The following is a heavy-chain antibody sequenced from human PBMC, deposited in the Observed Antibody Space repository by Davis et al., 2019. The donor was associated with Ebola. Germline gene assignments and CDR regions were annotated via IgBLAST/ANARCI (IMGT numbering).Heavy chain of an antibody. J-gene: IGHJ5*02. Sequence: PSETLSLTCTVSGGSISSGSYYWNWIRQPAGKGLEWIGHIYSSGSIKYNPSLKSRVTISIDTSKNQFSLKLTSVTAADSAVYYCARGVVATNYRANWFDPWGQGTLVTVSS. D-gene: IGHD2-15*01. CDR2: IYSSGSI. CDR3: ARGVVATNYRANWFDP. V-gene: IGHV4-61*09. CDR1: GGSISSGSYY.